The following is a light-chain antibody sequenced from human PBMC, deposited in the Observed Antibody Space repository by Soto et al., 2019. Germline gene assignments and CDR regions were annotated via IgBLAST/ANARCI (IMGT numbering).Light chain of an antibody. CDR2: AAS. J-gene: IGKJ5*01. CDR3: QQTHSYPLT. CDR1: QGISSN. V-gene: IGKV1-9*01. Sequence: IQLTQSPSSLSASVGDRVTITCRASQGISSNLAWYQQKPGKAPKLLIYAASTLQSGVPSRFRGSGSETDFTLTISSQQPEDFATYYCQQTHSYPLTFGQGTRLEIK.